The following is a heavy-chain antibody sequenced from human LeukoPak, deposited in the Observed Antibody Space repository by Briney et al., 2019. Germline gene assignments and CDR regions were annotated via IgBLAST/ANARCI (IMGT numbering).Heavy chain of an antibody. D-gene: IGHD4-11*01. Sequence: GRSLRLSCAASGFTFSSYAIHWVRQAPGKGLEWVAVISYDGSNKYYADSVKGRFTISRDNSKNTLYLQMNSLRAEDTAVYYCARDISNSLDYWGQGTLVTVSS. J-gene: IGHJ4*02. CDR2: ISYDGSNK. CDR3: ARDISNSLDY. CDR1: GFTFSSYA. V-gene: IGHV3-30-3*01.